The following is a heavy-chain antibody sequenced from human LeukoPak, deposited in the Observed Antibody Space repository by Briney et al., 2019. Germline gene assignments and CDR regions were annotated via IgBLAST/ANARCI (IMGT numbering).Heavy chain of an antibody. CDR1: GFSFNSYA. D-gene: IGHD2-8*01. V-gene: IGHV3-23*01. J-gene: IGHJ5*02. Sequence: GGSLRLSCAASGFSFNSYAMGWVRQAPGKGLEWVSSINNSGGSTYYADSVKGRFTISRDNSKNTLYLQMNSLRAEDTAVYYCARGNVVLVSSWFDPWGQGTLVTVSS. CDR3: ARGNVVLVSSWFDP. CDR2: INNSGGST.